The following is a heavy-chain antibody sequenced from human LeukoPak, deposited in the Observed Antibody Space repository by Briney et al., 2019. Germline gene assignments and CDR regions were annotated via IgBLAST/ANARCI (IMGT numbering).Heavy chain of an antibody. D-gene: IGHD3-10*01. J-gene: IGHJ5*02. Sequence: SGTLSLTCAVSGDSITGSNWWSWIRQPPGKGLEWIGYLYYSGSTNYNPSLESRVTISVDTSKNQFSLKLSSVTAADTAVYYCARSGGRITMVRGVPPNWFDPWGQGTLVTVSS. CDR1: GDSITGSNW. CDR3: ARSGGRITMVRGVPPNWFDP. V-gene: IGHV4-59*01. CDR2: LYYSGST.